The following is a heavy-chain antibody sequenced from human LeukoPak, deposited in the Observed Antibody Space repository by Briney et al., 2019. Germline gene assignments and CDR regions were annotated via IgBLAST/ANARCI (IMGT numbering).Heavy chain of an antibody. Sequence: ASVTVSCKAFGYNFNSHGIIWVRQAPGQGLEWMGWISTYNGNTNYAQKFQGRVTMTADTSTSTVSMELRSLRSDDTALYYCARDGRRGYSGYRFDYWGQGTLVTVSS. V-gene: IGHV1-18*04. CDR2: ISTYNGNT. CDR1: GYNFNSHG. CDR3: ARDGRRGYSGYRFDY. J-gene: IGHJ4*02. D-gene: IGHD5-12*01.